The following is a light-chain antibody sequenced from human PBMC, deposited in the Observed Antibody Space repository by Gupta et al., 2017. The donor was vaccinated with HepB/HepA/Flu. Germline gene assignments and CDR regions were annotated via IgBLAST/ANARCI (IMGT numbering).Light chain of an antibody. CDR1: QGISGY. CDR2: AAS. J-gene: IGKJ2*02. CDR3: QQYHSYPMCT. V-gene: IGKV1-8*01. Sequence: ALRMTQCPSSFSACTGDRVTITCWAGQGISGYLAWYQQKPAKAPTLLIYAASTLQSAVPSTFSSSGSGTDFTLTISCRQSEDFATYYCQQYHSYPMCTFGQGTKLEIK.